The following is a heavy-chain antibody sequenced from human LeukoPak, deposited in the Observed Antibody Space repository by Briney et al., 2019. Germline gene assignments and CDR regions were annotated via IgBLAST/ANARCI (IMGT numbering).Heavy chain of an antibody. D-gene: IGHD1-26*01. V-gene: IGHV3-21*01. CDR3: ARTTKHPYYYYGMDV. Sequence: GGSLRLSCAASGFTFSSYSMNWVRQAPGKGLEWVSSISSSSSYIYYADSVKGRFTISRDNAKNSLYLQMNSLRAEDTAVYYCARTTKHPYYYYGMDVWGQGTTVTVSS. CDR1: GFTFSSYS. CDR2: ISSSSSYI. J-gene: IGHJ6*02.